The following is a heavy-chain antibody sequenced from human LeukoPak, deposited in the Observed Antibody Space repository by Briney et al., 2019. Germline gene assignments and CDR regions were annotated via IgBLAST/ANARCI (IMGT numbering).Heavy chain of an antibody. CDR2: INHSRST. Sequence: SETLSLTCAVYGVFFSRHYWRCIPHPPGKGLEGIGEINHSRSTHYNLPLKSRLPISVDTSKNQFSLKLISVTAADTAVYYCARGGLIPHVYGDPFDYWRRGTLVTVSS. V-gene: IGHV4-34*01. CDR3: ARGGLIPHVYGDPFDY. J-gene: IGHJ4*02. CDR1: GVFFSRHY. D-gene: IGHD4-17*01.